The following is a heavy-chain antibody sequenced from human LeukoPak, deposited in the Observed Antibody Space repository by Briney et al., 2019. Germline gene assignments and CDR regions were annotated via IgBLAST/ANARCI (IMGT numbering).Heavy chain of an antibody. CDR1: GVSISSGSNC. D-gene: IGHD3-3*01. J-gene: IGHJ4*02. Sequence: SETLSLTCTASGVSISSGSNCWSWLRQPAGKGLEWIVRIYTSGSTNSNPSLKSRVTISVDTSKNQFSLKLSSVTAADTAVYHCARGGVSTFDYWGQGTLVTVSS. CDR2: IYTSGST. CDR3: ARGGVSTFDY. V-gene: IGHV4-61*02.